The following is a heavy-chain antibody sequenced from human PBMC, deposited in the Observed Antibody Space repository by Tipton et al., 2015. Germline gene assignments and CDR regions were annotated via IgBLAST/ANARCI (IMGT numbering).Heavy chain of an antibody. V-gene: IGHV3-33*01. CDR3: ARDRHSYTYRGFDY. J-gene: IGHJ4*02. D-gene: IGHD3-16*01. Sequence: SLRLSCAASGFTFSSYGMHWVRQAPGKGLEWVAVIWFHGSNKFYADPVKGRFTISRDNSKNMLYLQMNSLRAEDTAVYYCARDRHSYTYRGFDYWGQGTLVTVSS. CDR1: GFTFSSYG. CDR2: IWFHGSNK.